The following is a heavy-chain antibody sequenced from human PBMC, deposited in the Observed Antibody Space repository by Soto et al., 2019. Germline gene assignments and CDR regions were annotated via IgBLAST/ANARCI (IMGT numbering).Heavy chain of an antibody. J-gene: IGHJ4*02. CDR3: ARGGAARPDY. Sequence: EVQLVESGGGLVQPGGSLRLSCAASGFTFSNYGMNWVRQAPGKGLAWVSYISSNSATRQYADSVKGRFTISRDKAKNSLYLQMNSLRDEDTAVYYGARGGAARPDYWGQGTLVTVSS. V-gene: IGHV3-48*02. CDR1: GFTFSNYG. CDR2: ISSNSATR. D-gene: IGHD6-6*01.